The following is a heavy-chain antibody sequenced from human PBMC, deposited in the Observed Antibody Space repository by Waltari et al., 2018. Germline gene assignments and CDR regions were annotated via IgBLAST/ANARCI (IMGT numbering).Heavy chain of an antibody. CDR2: INGGNDNT. CDR1: GSHSPTLG. Sequence: QVLLVQSGAEVQKPAAAVKVSCRASGSHSPTLGIHFVVQAPGQRLEWMGWINGGNDNTKYSQKFQGRVTITRDTSASTADMELSSLRSEDTAVYYCARGTYCYESSGSAGWFDPWGQGTLVTVSS. J-gene: IGHJ5*02. CDR3: ARGTYCYESSGSAGWFDP. D-gene: IGHD3-22*01. V-gene: IGHV1-3*01.